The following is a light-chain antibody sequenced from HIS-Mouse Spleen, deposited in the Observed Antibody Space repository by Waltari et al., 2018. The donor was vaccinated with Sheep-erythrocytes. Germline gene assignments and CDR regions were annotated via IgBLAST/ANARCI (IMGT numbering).Light chain of an antibody. Sequence: QSDLTQPRSVSGSPGQSVTISCTGTSSDVGGYNYVSWYQQHPGKAPKLMIYDVSKRRSGVPDRFSGSKSGNTASLTISGLQAEDEADYYCCSYAGSYNHVFATGTKVTVL. CDR2: DVS. CDR1: SSDVGGYNY. J-gene: IGLJ1*01. V-gene: IGLV2-11*01. CDR3: CSYAGSYNHV.